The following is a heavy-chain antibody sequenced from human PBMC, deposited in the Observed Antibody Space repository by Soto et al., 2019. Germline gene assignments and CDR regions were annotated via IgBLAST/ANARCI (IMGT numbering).Heavy chain of an antibody. CDR2: INSDGSST. CDR1: GFTFSSYW. J-gene: IGHJ3*02. CDR3: ARGPYDSSGYYYPGDAFDI. Sequence: EVQLVESGGGLVQPGGSLRLSCAASGFTFSSYWMHWVRQAPGKGLVWVSSINSDGSSTSYGDSVKGRFTISRDNAKNTLYLQMNSLRAEDTAVYYCARGPYDSSGYYYPGDAFDIWGQGTMVTVSS. V-gene: IGHV3-74*01. D-gene: IGHD3-22*01.